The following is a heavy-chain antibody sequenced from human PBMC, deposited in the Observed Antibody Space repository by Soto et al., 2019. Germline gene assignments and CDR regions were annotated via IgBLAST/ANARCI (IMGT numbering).Heavy chain of an antibody. V-gene: IGHV5-10-1*03. J-gene: IGHJ3*02. CDR3: ARHVWQQLHAFDI. D-gene: IGHD6-13*01. Sequence: EVQLVQSGAEVKKPGESLRISCKGSGYSFSSFWITWVRQMPGKGLEWMGRIDPSDSYTNYSPSFQGHVTISADKSNSTAYLQWSSLKASDSAMYYCARHVWQQLHAFDIWGQGTMVTVS. CDR1: GYSFSSFW. CDR2: IDPSDSYT.